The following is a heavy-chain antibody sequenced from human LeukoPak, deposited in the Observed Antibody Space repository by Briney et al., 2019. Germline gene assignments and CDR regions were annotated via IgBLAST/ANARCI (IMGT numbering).Heavy chain of an antibody. J-gene: IGHJ4*02. V-gene: IGHV3-48*03. D-gene: IGHD3-10*01. CDR3: ARETYYGSGSLYYFDY. CDR2: ITSSGSGV. Sequence: PGGSLRLSCAASGFTFSTYEMNWVRQAPGKGLEWLSYITSSGSGVHYADSVKGRFTISRDNSKNTLYLQMNSLRAEDAAVYYCARETYYGSGSLYYFDYWGQGTLVTVSS. CDR1: GFTFSTYE.